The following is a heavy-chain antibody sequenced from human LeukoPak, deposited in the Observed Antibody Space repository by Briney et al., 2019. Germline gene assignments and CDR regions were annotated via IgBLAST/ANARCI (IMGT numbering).Heavy chain of an antibody. Sequence: ASVKVSCKVSGYTLTELSMHWVRQAPGKGLEWMGGFDPEDGETIYAQKSQGRVTMTEDTSTDTAYMELSSLRSEDTAVYYCATYGSGSYYGSLDYWGQGTLVTVSS. CDR3: ATYGSGSYYGSLDY. V-gene: IGHV1-24*01. CDR2: FDPEDGET. D-gene: IGHD3-10*01. J-gene: IGHJ4*02. CDR1: GYTLTELS.